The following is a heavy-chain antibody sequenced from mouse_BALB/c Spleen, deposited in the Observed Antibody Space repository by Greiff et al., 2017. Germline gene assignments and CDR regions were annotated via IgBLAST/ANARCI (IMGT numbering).Heavy chain of an antibody. CDR2: ISSGGST. Sequence: DVKLVESGGGLVKPGGSLKLSCAASGFTFSSYAMSWVRQTPEKRLEWVASISSGGSTYYPDSVKGRFTISRDNARNILYLQMSSLRSEDTAMYYCARGLYGNYAMDYWGEGTSGTVSS. CDR1: GFTFSSYA. D-gene: IGHD2-1*01. CDR3: ARGLYGNYAMDY. V-gene: IGHV5-6-5*01. J-gene: IGHJ4*01.